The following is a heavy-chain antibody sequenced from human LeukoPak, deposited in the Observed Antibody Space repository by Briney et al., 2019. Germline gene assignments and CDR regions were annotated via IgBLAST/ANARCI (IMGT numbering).Heavy chain of an antibody. V-gene: IGHV1-24*01. J-gene: IGHJ3*02. D-gene: IGHD6-19*01. CDR1: GYTLTELS. CDR3: ATDHPTATWAVAGTRAFGI. Sequence: ASVKVSCKVSGYTLTELSMHWVRQAPGKGLEWMGGFDPEDGETIYAQKFQGRVTMTEDTSTDTAYMELSSLRSEDTAVYYCATDHPTATWAVAGTRAFGIWGQGTMVTVSS. CDR2: FDPEDGET.